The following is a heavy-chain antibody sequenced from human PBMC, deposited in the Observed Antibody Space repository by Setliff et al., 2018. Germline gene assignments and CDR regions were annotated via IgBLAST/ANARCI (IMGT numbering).Heavy chain of an antibody. J-gene: IGHJ4*02. D-gene: IGHD6-13*01. CDR2: IYTSGST. V-gene: IGHV4-61*09. CDR1: GGSISSGSYY. Sequence: SETLSLTCTVSGGSISSGSYYWSWIRQPAGKGLEWIGHIYTSGSTYYNPSLKSRVTISVDTSKNQFSLKLRSLRSDDTAVYYCARDVVGEQQLVRVYFDYWGQGTLVTVSS. CDR3: ARDVVGEQQLVRVYFDY.